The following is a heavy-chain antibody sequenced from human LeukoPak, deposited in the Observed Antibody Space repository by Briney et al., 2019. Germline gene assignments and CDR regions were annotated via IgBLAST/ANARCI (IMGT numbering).Heavy chain of an antibody. CDR2: IYSGGST. CDR3: ARTSKNSYGCSDY. CDR1: GFTVSDNY. Sequence: PGGSLRLSCAASGFTVSDNYMSWVRQAPGKGLEWVSVIYSGGSTNYADSVKGRFTISRDNAKNSLYLQLNSLRAEDTALYYCARTSKNSYGCSDYWGQGTLVTVSS. D-gene: IGHD5-18*01. J-gene: IGHJ4*02. V-gene: IGHV3-66*01.